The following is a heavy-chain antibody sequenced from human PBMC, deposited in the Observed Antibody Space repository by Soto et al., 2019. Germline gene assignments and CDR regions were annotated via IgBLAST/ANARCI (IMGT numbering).Heavy chain of an antibody. V-gene: IGHV4-30-4*01. CDR1: GDSISNLDYF. Sequence: SETLPLTCSVSGDSISNLDYFWAWIRQPPGQALEYIGYIYKSATTYYNPSFVSRVAISVDTSKGQFSLNVTSVTAADTAVYFCARGRYCLTGRCFPNWFDSWGQGALVTVSS. CDR2: IYKSATT. J-gene: IGHJ5*01. D-gene: IGHD7-27*01. CDR3: ARGRYCLTGRCFPNWFDS.